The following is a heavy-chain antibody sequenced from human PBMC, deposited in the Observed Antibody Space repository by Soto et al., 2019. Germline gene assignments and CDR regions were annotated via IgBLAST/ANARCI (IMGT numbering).Heavy chain of an antibody. CDR2: ISGNGGTT. J-gene: IGHJ4*02. CDR1: GFTFRSYA. CDR3: AKDLTYGDTLNIDY. Sequence: GGSLRLSCAASGFTFRSYAMSWVRQAPGKGLEWVSAISGNGGTTYYADSVKGRFTISRDNSKSTVYLQMNSLRAEDTAIYYCAKDLTYGDTLNIDYWGQGTLVTVSS. V-gene: IGHV3-23*01. D-gene: IGHD3-9*01.